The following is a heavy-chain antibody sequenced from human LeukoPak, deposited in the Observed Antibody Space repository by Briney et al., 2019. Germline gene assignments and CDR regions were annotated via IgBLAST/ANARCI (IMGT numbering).Heavy chain of an antibody. Sequence: ASVKVSCKASGYTFTGYYMHWVRQAPGQGLEWMGWINPNSGGTNYAQKFQGRVTMTRDTSISTAYMELSRLRSDDTAVYYCAREYVSGRNDAFDIWGQGTMVTVSS. CDR2: INPNSGGT. CDR1: GYTFTGYY. V-gene: IGHV1-2*02. D-gene: IGHD3-16*01. J-gene: IGHJ3*02. CDR3: AREYVSGRNDAFDI.